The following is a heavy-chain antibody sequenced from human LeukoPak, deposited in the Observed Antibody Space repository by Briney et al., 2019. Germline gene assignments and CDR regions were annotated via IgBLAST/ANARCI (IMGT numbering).Heavy chain of an antibody. CDR1: GFTFSSYW. CDR2: INNDGSGT. Sequence: GGSLRLSCAASGFTFSSYWMHWVRQAPGKGPVWVSRINNDGSGTTYAHSVKGRFTISRDDAKNTLYLQMNSLRAEDTAVYYCVRGGESTWSWGQGTLVTVSS. J-gene: IGHJ5*02. V-gene: IGHV3-74*01. D-gene: IGHD2-15*01. CDR3: VRGGESTWS.